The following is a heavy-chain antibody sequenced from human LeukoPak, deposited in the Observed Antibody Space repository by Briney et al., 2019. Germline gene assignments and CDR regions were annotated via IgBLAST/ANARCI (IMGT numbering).Heavy chain of an antibody. Sequence: GGSLRLSCSASGFTFSNYPMHWVRQAPGKGLKYVSAISSNGDSTYYADSVKGRFTISRDNSKNTLYLQMSSLRTEDTAVYYCVKDLAVAGSFDYWGQGTLVTVSS. CDR1: GFTFSNYP. D-gene: IGHD6-19*01. CDR2: ISSNGDST. V-gene: IGHV3-64D*06. J-gene: IGHJ4*02. CDR3: VKDLAVAGSFDY.